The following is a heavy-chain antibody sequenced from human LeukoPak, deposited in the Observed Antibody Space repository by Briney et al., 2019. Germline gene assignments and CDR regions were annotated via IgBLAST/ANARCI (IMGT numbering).Heavy chain of an antibody. V-gene: IGHV1-46*01. D-gene: IGHD3-3*01. Sequence: AASVKISCKASVYTFTNYFMHWVRQAPGQGLEWMGIVNPSDGHTTYSQSFQGRVTVTRDTSTSTVYMELSSLRSEDTAVYYCARQVIGVSFDYWGPGALVTVSS. CDR2: VNPSDGHT. CDR3: ARQVIGVSFDY. J-gene: IGHJ4*02. CDR1: VYTFTNYF.